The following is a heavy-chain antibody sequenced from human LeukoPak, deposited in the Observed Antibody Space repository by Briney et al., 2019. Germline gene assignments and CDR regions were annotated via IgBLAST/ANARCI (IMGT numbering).Heavy chain of an antibody. D-gene: IGHD2-21*01. Sequence: PGGSLRLSCEASGFTVSSNFMSWVRQAPGKGLEWVSVMYSGGTIRYADSVKGRFTISRDISMNTMYLQMNSLSAEDTAVYYCARIAYLDPWGQGTLVTVSS. CDR2: MYSGGTI. CDR1: GFTVSSNF. V-gene: IGHV3-53*01. J-gene: IGHJ5*02. CDR3: ARIAYLDP.